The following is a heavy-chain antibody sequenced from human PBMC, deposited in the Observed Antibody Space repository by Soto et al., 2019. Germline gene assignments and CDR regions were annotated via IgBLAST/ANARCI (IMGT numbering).Heavy chain of an antibody. V-gene: IGHV3-15*01. CDR3: TTDSYSTIIIVRFDY. D-gene: IGHD3-22*01. CDR2: IKSKTDGGKT. J-gene: IGHJ4*01. CDR1: GFTFSSYA. Sequence: PGGSLRLSCAASGFTFSSYAMSWVRQAPGKGLEWVGRIKSKTDGGKTDYAEPVKGRFAISRDDSNNMVYLQMNSLKIEDTAFYYCTTDSYSTIIIVRFDYWGHGTLVTVSS.